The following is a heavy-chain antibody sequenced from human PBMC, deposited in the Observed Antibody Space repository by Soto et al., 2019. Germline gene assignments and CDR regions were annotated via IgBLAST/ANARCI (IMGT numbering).Heavy chain of an antibody. Sequence: QVQLVESGGGVVQPGRSLRLSCAASGFTFSSYGMHWVRQAPGKGLEWVAVIWYDGSNKYYADSVKGRFTISRENSKKTLYLQMTSARAEDTGVYYCERPSGGSWSSFDYWGQGTLVTVSS. V-gene: IGHV3-33*01. D-gene: IGHD1-26*01. J-gene: IGHJ4*02. CDR1: GFTFSSYG. CDR2: IWYDGSNK. CDR3: ERPSGGSWSSFDY.